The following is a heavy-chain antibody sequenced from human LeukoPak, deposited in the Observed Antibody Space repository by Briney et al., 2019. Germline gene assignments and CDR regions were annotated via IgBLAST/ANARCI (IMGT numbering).Heavy chain of an antibody. Sequence: PGGSLRLSCAASGFPFSDYAVTWVRQTPGKGLEWVSVIAGGGNGADYADSVKGRFTISRDNSKNTLYLQMYSLRAEDTALCYCAKLGCTGTICYANYWGQGTLVTVSS. CDR3: AKLGCTGTICYANY. CDR2: IAGGGNGA. D-gene: IGHD2-2*01. V-gene: IGHV3-23*01. CDR1: GFPFSDYA. J-gene: IGHJ4*02.